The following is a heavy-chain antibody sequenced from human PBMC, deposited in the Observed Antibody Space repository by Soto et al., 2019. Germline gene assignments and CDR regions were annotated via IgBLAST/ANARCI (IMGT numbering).Heavy chain of an antibody. CDR1: GYTFTSYG. J-gene: IGHJ6*02. V-gene: IGHV1-18*01. D-gene: IGHD6-13*01. CDR3: ARDSPIAAAGYYYYYGMDV. Sequence: QVQLVQSGAEVKKPGASVKVSCKASGYTFTSYGISWVRQAPGQGLEWMGWISAYNGNTNYAQKPQGRVTMTTDTSTSTAYMELRSLRSDDTAVYYCARDSPIAAAGYYYYYGMDVWGQGTTVTVSS. CDR2: ISAYNGNT.